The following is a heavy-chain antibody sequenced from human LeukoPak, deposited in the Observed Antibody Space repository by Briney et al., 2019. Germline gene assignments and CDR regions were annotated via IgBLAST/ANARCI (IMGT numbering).Heavy chain of an antibody. CDR3: ARDYGPFGV. CDR2: IYFSGTT. Sequence: PSETLSLTCTVSGASITTYYWSWIRQPPGKGLEWIGYIYFSGTTNYNPSLESRVTISLDASNKQFSLRLNSVTAADTAVYYCARDYGPFGVWGQGTTVTVSS. V-gene: IGHV4-59*01. J-gene: IGHJ6*02. CDR1: GASITTYY. D-gene: IGHD3-10*01.